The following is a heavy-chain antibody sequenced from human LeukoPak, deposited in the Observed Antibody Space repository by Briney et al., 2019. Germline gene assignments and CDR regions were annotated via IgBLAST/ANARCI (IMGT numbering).Heavy chain of an antibody. V-gene: IGHV4-4*07. Sequence: SETLSLTCTVSGGSISSYYWSWIRQPAGKGLEWIGRIYTSGSTNYNPSLKSRVTISVDTSKNQFSLKLSSVTAADTAVYYCAREAPQLRLFDYWGQGTLVTVSS. J-gene: IGHJ4*02. CDR2: IYTSGST. D-gene: IGHD2-2*01. CDR1: GGSISSYY. CDR3: AREAPQLRLFDY.